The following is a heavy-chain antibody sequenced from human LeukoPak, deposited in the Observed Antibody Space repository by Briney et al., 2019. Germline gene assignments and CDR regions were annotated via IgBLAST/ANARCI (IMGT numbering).Heavy chain of an antibody. J-gene: IGHJ4*02. CDR3: ARQWYEDTAMVDY. Sequence: GESLKISCEGSGYSFTSYWIAWVRQMPGKGLEWMGIIYPGDSDTRYSPSFQGQVTISADKSISTAYLQWRSLKAPDTAMYYCARQWYEDTAMVDYWGQGTLVTVSS. D-gene: IGHD5-18*01. V-gene: IGHV5-51*01. CDR2: IYPGDSDT. CDR1: GYSFTSYW.